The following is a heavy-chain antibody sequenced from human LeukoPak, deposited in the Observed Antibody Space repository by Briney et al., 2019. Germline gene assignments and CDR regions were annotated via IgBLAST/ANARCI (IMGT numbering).Heavy chain of an antibody. CDR3: VTHPDTPSHY. CDR2: ISWNSGSI. D-gene: IGHD5-18*01. V-gene: IGHV3-9*01. J-gene: IGHJ4*02. Sequence: GGSLRLSCAASGFTFDDYAMHWVRQAPGKGLEWVSGISWNSGSIGYAGSVKGRFTISRDNAKNSLYLQMNSLRAEDTALYYCVTHPDTPSHYWGQGTLVTVSS. CDR1: GFTFDDYA.